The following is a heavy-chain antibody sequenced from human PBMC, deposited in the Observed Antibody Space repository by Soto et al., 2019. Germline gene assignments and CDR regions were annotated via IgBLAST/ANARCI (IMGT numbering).Heavy chain of an antibody. CDR3: ARDRGFVVRAPPVDY. Sequence: GASVKVSCKASGYTFTSYGISWVRQAPGQGLEWMGWISAYNGNTNYAQKLQGRVTMTTDTSTSTAYMELRSLRSDDTAVYYCARDRGFVVRAPPVDYWGQGTLVTVS. CDR1: GYTFTSYG. J-gene: IGHJ4*02. D-gene: IGHD3-10*01. V-gene: IGHV1-18*01. CDR2: ISAYNGNT.